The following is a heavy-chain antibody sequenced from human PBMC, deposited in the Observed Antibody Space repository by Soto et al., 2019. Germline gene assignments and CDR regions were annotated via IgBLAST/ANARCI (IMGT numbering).Heavy chain of an antibody. CDR3: ARDRYSSGWPPFWFDP. D-gene: IGHD6-19*01. CDR2: IIPIFGTA. CDR1: GGTFSSYA. J-gene: IGHJ5*02. V-gene: IGHV1-69*01. Sequence: QVQLVQSGAEVKKPGSSVKVSCKASGGTFSSYAISWVRQAPGQXXXWXGGIIPIFGTANYAQKFQGRVTITXDXSTSXXXXXXXXXXXEDTAVYYCARDRYSSGWPPFWFDPWGQGTLVTVSS.